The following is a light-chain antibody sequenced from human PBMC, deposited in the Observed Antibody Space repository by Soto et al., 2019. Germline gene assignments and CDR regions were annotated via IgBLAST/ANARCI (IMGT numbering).Light chain of an antibody. Sequence: DIQMTQSPSTLSASVGDRVTITCRASQSIGGWLAWYQQRPEKAPRLLIYDASSVESGVPSRFSGSRSGTKFTLAIGSLQPEDFATYYCQHYHSYPYTFGQGTRLEIK. CDR3: QHYHSYPYT. CDR1: QSIGGW. J-gene: IGKJ5*01. CDR2: DAS. V-gene: IGKV1-5*01.